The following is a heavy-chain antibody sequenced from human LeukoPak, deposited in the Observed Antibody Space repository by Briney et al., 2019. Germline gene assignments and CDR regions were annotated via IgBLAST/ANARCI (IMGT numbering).Heavy chain of an antibody. J-gene: IGHJ3*02. CDR3: ARGLSAFDI. Sequence: GGSLRLSCAASGFTFSSYAMHGVRQAPGKGLEWVAVISYDGSNKYYADSVKGRFTISRDNSKNTLYLQMNSLRAEDTAVYYCARGLSAFDIWGQGTMVTVSS. V-gene: IGHV3-30*04. CDR1: GFTFSSYA. CDR2: ISYDGSNK.